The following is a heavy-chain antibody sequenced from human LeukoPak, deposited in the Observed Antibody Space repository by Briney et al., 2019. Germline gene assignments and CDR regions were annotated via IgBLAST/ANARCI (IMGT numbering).Heavy chain of an antibody. CDR2: IYTSGST. D-gene: IGHD1-7*01. Sequence: PSETLSLXCTVSGGSISSYYWSWIRQPAGKGLEWIGRIYTSGSTNYNPSLKSRVTMSVDTSKNQFSLKLSSVTAADTAVYYCARARTGTELYYYYYYMDVWGKGTTVTVSS. CDR3: ARARTGTELYYYYYYMDV. V-gene: IGHV4-4*07. CDR1: GGSISSYY. J-gene: IGHJ6*03.